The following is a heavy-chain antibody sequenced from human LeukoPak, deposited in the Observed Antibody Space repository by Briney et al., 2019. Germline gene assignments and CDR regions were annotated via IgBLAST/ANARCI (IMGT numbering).Heavy chain of an antibody. J-gene: IGHJ3*02. CDR1: GGSISSGGYY. CDR3: ARDQHCGGDCYKGFDI. V-gene: IGHV4-31*03. Sequence: SETLSLTCTVSGGSISSGGYYWSWIRQHPGKGLEWIGYIYYSGSTYYNPSLKSRVTISVDTSKNQFSLKLSSVTAADTAVYYCARDQHCGGDCYKGFDIWGQGTMVTVSS. CDR2: IYYSGST. D-gene: IGHD2-21*02.